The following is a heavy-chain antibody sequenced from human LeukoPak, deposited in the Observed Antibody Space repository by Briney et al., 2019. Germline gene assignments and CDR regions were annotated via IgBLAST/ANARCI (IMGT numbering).Heavy chain of an antibody. CDR1: GGSITSSPYY. CDR2: IYYSGST. Sequence: SETLSLTCTVSGGSITSSPYYWGWIRQPPGKGLEWTGSIYYSGSTYYNPSLKSRVTISVDTSKNQFPLKLSSVTAADTAVYYCARGGASSEWFDPWGQGTLVTVSS. D-gene: IGHD6-25*01. J-gene: IGHJ5*02. CDR3: ARGGASSEWFDP. V-gene: IGHV4-39*01.